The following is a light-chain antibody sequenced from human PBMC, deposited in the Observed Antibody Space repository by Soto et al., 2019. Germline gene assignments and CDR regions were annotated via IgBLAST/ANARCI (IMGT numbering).Light chain of an antibody. Sequence: QSALTQPRSVSGSPGQSVTISCTGSSSDVGGFNYVSWYQQHPGKVPKLMIFDVSNRPSGVPDRFSGSKSGNTASLTISGLQAEDEADYYCCSYAGSYTVFGGGTKLTVL. CDR2: DVS. CDR1: SSDVGGFNY. V-gene: IGLV2-11*01. J-gene: IGLJ3*02. CDR3: CSYAGSYTV.